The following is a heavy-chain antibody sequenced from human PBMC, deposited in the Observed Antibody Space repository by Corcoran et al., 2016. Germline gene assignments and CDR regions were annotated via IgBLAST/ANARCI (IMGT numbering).Heavy chain of an antibody. D-gene: IGHD2-15*01. V-gene: IGHV1-69*01. Sequence: QVQLVQSGAEVKKPGSSVKVSCKASGGTFSSYAISWVRQAPGQGLEWMGGIIPIFGTANYAQKFQGRVTITADESTSTAYMELSSLSSEDTAVYYCARGEYCSGGSCYQTHLLGWGQGTLVTVSS. J-gene: IGHJ4*02. CDR1: GGTFSSYA. CDR2: IIPIFGTA. CDR3: ARGEYCSGGSCYQTHLLG.